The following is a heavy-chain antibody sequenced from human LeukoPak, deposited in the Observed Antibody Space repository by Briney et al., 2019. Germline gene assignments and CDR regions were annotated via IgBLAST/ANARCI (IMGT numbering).Heavy chain of an antibody. J-gene: IGHJ4*02. CDR1: GGSISSYY. V-gene: IGHV4-59*01. Sequence: SETLSLTCTVSGGSISSYYWSWIRQPPGKGLEWIGYIYYSGSTNYNPSLKSRVTISVDTSKNQFSLKLSSVTAADTAVYYCARESYGSGSYNDYWGQGTLVTVSS. D-gene: IGHD3-10*01. CDR2: IYYSGST. CDR3: ARESYGSGSYNDY.